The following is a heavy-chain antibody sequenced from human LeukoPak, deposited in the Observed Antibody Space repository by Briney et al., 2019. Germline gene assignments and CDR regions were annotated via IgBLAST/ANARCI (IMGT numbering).Heavy chain of an antibody. D-gene: IGHD3-22*01. J-gene: IGHJ4*02. CDR1: AFTFRSYG. CDR3: AKDANQYYLDSSGYGDY. CDR2: IRYDGSNK. V-gene: IGHV3-30*02. Sequence: GGSLRLSCATSAFTFRSYGMHWVRQAPDKGLEWVAFIRYDGSNKYYADSVKGRFTISRDNSKNTLYLQMNSLRAEDTAVYYCAKDANQYYLDSSGYGDYWGQGILVTVSS.